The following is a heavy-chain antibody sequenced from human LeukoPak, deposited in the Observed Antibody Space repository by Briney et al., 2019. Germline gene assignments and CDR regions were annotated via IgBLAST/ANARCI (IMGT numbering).Heavy chain of an antibody. J-gene: IGHJ4*02. Sequence: GGSLRLSCAASGFTFSSYGMHWVRQAPGKGLEWVAVISYDGSNKYYADSVKGRFTISRDNSKNTLYLQMNSLRAEDTAVYYCAKDVPSAYFDYWGQGTLVTVSS. V-gene: IGHV3-30*18. CDR2: ISYDGSNK. CDR1: GFTFSSYG. CDR3: AKDVPSAYFDY.